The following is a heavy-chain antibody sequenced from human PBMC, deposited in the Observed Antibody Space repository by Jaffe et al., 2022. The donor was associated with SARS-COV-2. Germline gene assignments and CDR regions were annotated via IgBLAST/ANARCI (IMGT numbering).Heavy chain of an antibody. J-gene: IGHJ4*02. Sequence: EVQLVESGGGLVQPGGSLRLSCAASGFTFSSYWMSWVRQAPGKGLEWVANIKQDGSEKYYVDSVKGRFTISRDNAKNSLYLQMNSLRAEDTAVYYCARDLYDYVWDRSFDYWGQGTLVTVSS. CDR2: IKQDGSEK. CDR3: ARDLYDYVWDRSFDY. CDR1: GFTFSSYW. V-gene: IGHV3-7*01. D-gene: IGHD3-16*01.